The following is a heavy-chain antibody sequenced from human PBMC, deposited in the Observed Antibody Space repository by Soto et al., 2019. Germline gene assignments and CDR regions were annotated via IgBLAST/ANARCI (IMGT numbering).Heavy chain of an antibody. CDR3: ARALGQQLVIFDY. CDR2: IWYDGSNK. Sequence: GGSLILSCAASGFTFSSYGMHWVRQAPGKGLEWVAVIWYDGSNKYYADSVKGRFTISRDNSKNTLYLQMNSLRAEDTAVYYCARALGQQLVIFDYWGQGTLVTVSS. CDR1: GFTFSSYG. D-gene: IGHD6-13*01. J-gene: IGHJ4*02. V-gene: IGHV3-33*01.